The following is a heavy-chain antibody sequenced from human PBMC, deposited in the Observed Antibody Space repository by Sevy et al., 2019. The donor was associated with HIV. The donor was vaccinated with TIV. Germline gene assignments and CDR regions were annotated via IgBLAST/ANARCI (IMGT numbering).Heavy chain of an antibody. CDR1: GYTFTSYV. J-gene: IGHJ4*02. V-gene: IGHV1-3*01. CDR2: INAGNGNT. D-gene: IGHD3-10*01. Sequence: ASVKVSCKASGYTFTSYVFHWVRQAPGQRLEWMGWINAGNGNTKYSEKFQGRVTLTRDTSVCTAYMELSSLRSEDTAVYYCARDYFGSGTFYNGNFFDYWGQGTLVTVSS. CDR3: ARDYFGSGTFYNGNFFDY.